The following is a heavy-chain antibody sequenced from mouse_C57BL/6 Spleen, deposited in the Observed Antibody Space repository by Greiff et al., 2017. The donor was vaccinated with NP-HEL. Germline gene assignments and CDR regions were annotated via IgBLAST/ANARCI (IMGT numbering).Heavy chain of an antibody. CDR1: GFTFTDYY. D-gene: IGHD2-2*01. CDR3: ARSDGYDVGFAY. J-gene: IGHJ3*01. Sequence: EVQVVESGGGLVQPGGSLSLSCAASGFTFTDYYMSWVRQPPGKALEWLGFIRNKANGYTTEYSASVKGRFTISRDNSQSILYLQMNALRAEDSATYYCARSDGYDVGFAYWGQGTLVTASA. V-gene: IGHV7-3*01. CDR2: IRNKANGYTT.